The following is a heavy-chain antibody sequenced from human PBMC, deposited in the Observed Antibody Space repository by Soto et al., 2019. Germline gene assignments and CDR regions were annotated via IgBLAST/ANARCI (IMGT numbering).Heavy chain of an antibody. D-gene: IGHD6-13*01. CDR2: IYYSGST. J-gene: IGHJ4*02. CDR3: ARIAAAGGPGDY. Sequence: QVQLQESGPGLVKPSETLSLTCTVSGGSISSYYWSWIRQPPGKGLEWIGYIYYSGSTNYNPSLKSRVTISVDTSKNQCSLKLSSVPGADTAVYYCARIAAAGGPGDYWGQGTLVTVSS. V-gene: IGHV4-59*01. CDR1: GGSISSYY.